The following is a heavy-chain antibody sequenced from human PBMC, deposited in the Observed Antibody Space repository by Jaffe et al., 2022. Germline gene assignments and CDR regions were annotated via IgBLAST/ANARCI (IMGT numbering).Heavy chain of an antibody. D-gene: IGHD3-10*01. CDR3: ASQPTLWFGATIDY. CDR2: IYHSGST. Sequence: QVQLQESGPGLVKPSETLSLTCAVSGYSISSGYYWGWIRQPPGKGLEWIGSIYHSGSTYYNPSLKSRVTISVDTSKNQFSLKLSSVTAADTAVYYCASQPTLWFGATIDYWGQGTLVTVSS. CDR1: GYSISSGYY. J-gene: IGHJ4*02. V-gene: IGHV4-38-2*01.